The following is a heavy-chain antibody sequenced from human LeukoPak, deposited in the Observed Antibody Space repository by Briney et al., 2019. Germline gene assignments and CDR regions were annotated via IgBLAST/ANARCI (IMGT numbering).Heavy chain of an antibody. V-gene: IGHV4-34*01. CDR1: GGSLSGYY. J-gene: IGHJ4*02. CDR2: INHSGST. Sequence: SETLSLTCAVYGGSLSGYYWSWIRQPPGKGLEWIGEINHSGSTNYNPSLKSRVTISVDTSKNQFSLKLSSVTAADTAVYYCARHGDGGVWGSYRYRYFDYWGQGTLVTVSS. D-gene: IGHD3-16*02. CDR3: ARHGDGGVWGSYRYRYFDY.